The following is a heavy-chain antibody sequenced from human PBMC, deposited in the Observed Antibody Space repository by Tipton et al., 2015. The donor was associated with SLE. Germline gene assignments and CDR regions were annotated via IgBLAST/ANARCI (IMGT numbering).Heavy chain of an antibody. CDR1: GGSISSYY. V-gene: IGHV4-59*08. CDR2: IFYSGIT. Sequence: TLSLTCTVSGGSISSYYWSWIRQSPGKGLEWIGNIFYSGITNDNPSLKSRITISVDSFKNHFSLILTSVSAADTAVYYCARHSPNWFDPWGQGMLVTVSS. CDR3: ARHSPNWFDP. J-gene: IGHJ5*02.